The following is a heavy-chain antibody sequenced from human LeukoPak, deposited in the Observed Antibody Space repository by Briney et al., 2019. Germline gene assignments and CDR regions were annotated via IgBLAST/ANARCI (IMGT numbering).Heavy chain of an antibody. CDR1: GGSISSSYW. J-gene: IGHJ4*02. Sequence: SGTLSLTCAVSGGSISSSYWWSWVRQPPGKGLEWIGEIYHSGSTNSNPSLKSRVTISVDKSKNQFSLKLSSVTAADTAVYYCARVGYYDSSGYYWGDYWGQGTLVTVSS. V-gene: IGHV4-4*02. CDR3: ARVGYYDSSGYYWGDY. CDR2: IYHSGST. D-gene: IGHD3-22*01.